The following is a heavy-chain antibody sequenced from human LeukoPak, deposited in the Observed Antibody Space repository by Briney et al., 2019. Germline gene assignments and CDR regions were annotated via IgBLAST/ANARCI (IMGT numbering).Heavy chain of an antibody. Sequence: ASVKVSCKASGYTFTSYYMHWVRQAPGQGLEWMGIINPSGGSTSYAQKFQGRVTMTRDTSTSTVYMELRSLRSDDTAVYYCASGGMVRGVIYYYYMDAWGKGTTVTVSS. J-gene: IGHJ6*03. V-gene: IGHV1-46*01. CDR3: ASGGMVRGVIYYYYMDA. CDR2: INPSGGST. D-gene: IGHD3-10*01. CDR1: GYTFTSYY.